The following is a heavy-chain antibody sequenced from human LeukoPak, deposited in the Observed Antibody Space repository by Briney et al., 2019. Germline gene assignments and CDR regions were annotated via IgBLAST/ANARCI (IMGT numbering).Heavy chain of an antibody. CDR2: IYTSGST. V-gene: IGHV4-61*02. CDR1: GGSISSGIYY. Sequence: SQTLSLTCTVSGGSISSGIYYWSWIRQPAGKGLEWIGRIYTSGSTNYNPSLKSRVTISVDTSKNQFSLKLSSVTAADTAVYYCARDSTVTLDYWGQGTLVTVSS. D-gene: IGHD4-17*01. CDR3: ARDSTVTLDY. J-gene: IGHJ4*02.